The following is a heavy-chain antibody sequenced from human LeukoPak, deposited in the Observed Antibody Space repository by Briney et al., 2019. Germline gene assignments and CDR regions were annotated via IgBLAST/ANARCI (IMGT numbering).Heavy chain of an antibody. CDR3: ARTAAAGTQLPH. Sequence: GGSLRLSCAASGFTFSDYYMSWIRQAPGKGLEWVSYISSSSYTNYADSVKGRFTISRDNAKNSLYLQMNSLRAEDTAVYYCARTAAAGTQLPHWGQGTLVTVSS. CDR1: GFTFSDYY. D-gene: IGHD6-13*01. V-gene: IGHV3-11*03. J-gene: IGHJ4*02. CDR2: ISSSSYT.